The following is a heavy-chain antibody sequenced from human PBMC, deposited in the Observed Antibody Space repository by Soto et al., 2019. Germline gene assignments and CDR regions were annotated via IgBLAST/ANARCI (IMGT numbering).Heavy chain of an antibody. CDR2: INHSGST. Sequence: SERLPRTWALCRGSFSGYYWSWPRQCPGKELARLGDINHSGSTKDNPSLKSRVTISVDPPKNRFSLKLSSVTAADTAVYYCARGWRSRYYYGSGSYPYYYYGMDVWGQGTTVT. J-gene: IGHJ6*02. D-gene: IGHD3-10*01. CDR1: RGSFSGYY. V-gene: IGHV4-34*01. CDR3: ARGWRSRYYYGSGSYPYYYYGMDV.